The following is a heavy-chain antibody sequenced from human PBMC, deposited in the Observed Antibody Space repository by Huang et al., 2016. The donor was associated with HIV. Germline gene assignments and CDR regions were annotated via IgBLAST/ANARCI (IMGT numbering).Heavy chain of an antibody. CDR1: GYRFRSNW. Sequence: EVQLVQSGAEVKKPGESLKISCKGSGYRFRSNWIGGVRQRPGKGLEWMGILYPGDSDTRYSPSFQGQVTISADKSINTAYLQWSSLKASDTAMYYCARLIGSPSFYYGLDVWGQGTTVTVSS. CDR3: ARLIGSPSFYYGLDV. CDR2: LYPGDSDT. J-gene: IGHJ6*02. V-gene: IGHV5-51*01. D-gene: IGHD3-10*01.